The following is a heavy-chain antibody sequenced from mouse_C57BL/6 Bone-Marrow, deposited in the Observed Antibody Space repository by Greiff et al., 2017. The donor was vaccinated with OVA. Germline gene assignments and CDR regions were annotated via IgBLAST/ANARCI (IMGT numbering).Heavy chain of an antibody. V-gene: IGHV10-1*01. CDR1: GFSFNTYA. CDR3: VREWNGNYD. D-gene: IGHD2-1*01. CDR2: IRSKSNNYAT. J-gene: IGHJ3*01. Sequence: EVMLVESGGGLVQPKGSLKLSCAASGFSFNTYAMNWVRQAPGKGLEWVARIRSKSNNYATYYADSVKDRFTISRDDSESMLYLQMNNLKTEDTAMYYCVREWNGNYDWGQGTLVTVSA.